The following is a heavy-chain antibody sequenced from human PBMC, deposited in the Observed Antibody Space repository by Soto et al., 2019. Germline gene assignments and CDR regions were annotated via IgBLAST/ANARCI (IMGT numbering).Heavy chain of an antibody. CDR1: GFTFSGFG. CDR3: AREYTAWPLAYGLDV. Sequence: PGGSLILSCAASGFTFSGFGMHWVRQAPGKGLEWVSSISSRSDIYYAESVKGRFTISRDNAKNSVSLQMNSLRAEDTAVYYCAREYTAWPLAYGLDVWGQGTTVTVSS. V-gene: IGHV3-21*01. J-gene: IGHJ6*02. CDR2: ISSRSDI. D-gene: IGHD2-2*02.